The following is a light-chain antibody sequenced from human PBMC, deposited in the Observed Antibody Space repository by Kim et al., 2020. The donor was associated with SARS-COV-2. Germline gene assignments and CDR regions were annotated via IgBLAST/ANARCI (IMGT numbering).Light chain of an antibody. CDR2: GAS. CDR1: KDIRND. Sequence: RVPIHCGGSKDIRNDLGWYQQNPGRAPKRLIYGASSLQSGVPSRFSGSGSGKEFTLTISSVQPKDFATYFCLQHSTNPITFGQGTRLKIK. J-gene: IGKJ5*01. CDR3: LQHSTNPIT. V-gene: IGKV1-17*01.